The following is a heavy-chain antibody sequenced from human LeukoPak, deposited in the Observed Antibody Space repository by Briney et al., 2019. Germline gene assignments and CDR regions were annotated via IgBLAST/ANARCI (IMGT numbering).Heavy chain of an antibody. CDR3: VSGYDSRRRTPITMIPS. D-gene: IGHD5-12*01. J-gene: IGHJ5*02. Sequence: ASVKVSCKASGYTFTGYYIHWVRQAPGQGLEWMGWINPNSGGTNYAQKFQGRVTMTRDTSISTAYMELSRLTSDDTAVYYCVSGYDSRRRTPITMIPSWGQGTLVTVSS. CDR1: GYTFTGYY. CDR2: INPNSGGT. V-gene: IGHV1-2*02.